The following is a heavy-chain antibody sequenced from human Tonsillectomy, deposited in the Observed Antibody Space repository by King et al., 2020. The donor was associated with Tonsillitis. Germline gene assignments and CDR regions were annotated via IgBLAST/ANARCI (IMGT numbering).Heavy chain of an antibody. CDR2: ISAYNGNT. CDR1: GYTFTSYG. J-gene: IGHJ5*02. CDR3: ARVEAVAGRSWFDP. Sequence: QLVQSGAEVKKPGASVKGSCKASGYTFTSYGISWVRQAPGQGLEWMGWISAYNGNTNYAQKLQGRVTMTTDTSTSKAYMELRSLRSDDTAVYYCARVEAVAGRSWFDPWGQGTLVTVSS. D-gene: IGHD6-19*01. V-gene: IGHV1-18*01.